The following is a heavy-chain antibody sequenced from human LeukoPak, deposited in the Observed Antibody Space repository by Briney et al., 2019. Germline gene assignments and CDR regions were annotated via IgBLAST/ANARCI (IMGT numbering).Heavy chain of an antibody. CDR1: GGSISSSTYY. J-gene: IGHJ4*02. Sequence: SETLSLTCTVSGGSISSSTYYWGWIRQPPGKGLEWIGSIYYSGSTYYNPSLKSRVTISVDTSKNQFSLKLNSVTAADTAVYYCARAGYGDSDFDYWGQGTLVTVSS. D-gene: IGHD4-17*01. CDR2: IYYSGST. V-gene: IGHV4-39*07. CDR3: ARAGYGDSDFDY.